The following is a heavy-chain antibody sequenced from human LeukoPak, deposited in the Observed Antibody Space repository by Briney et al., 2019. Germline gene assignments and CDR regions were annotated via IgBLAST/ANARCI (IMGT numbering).Heavy chain of an antibody. D-gene: IGHD1-7*01. CDR1: GFTVSSNY. CDR2: IYSGGST. Sequence: LAGGSLRLSCAASGFTVSSNYMSWVRQAPGKGLEWVSVIYSGGSTYYADSVKGRFTISRDNSKNTLYLQMNSLRAEDTAVYYCAKPTGKGPLNWNYLLAFDIWGQGTMVTVSS. CDR3: AKPTGKGPLNWNYLLAFDI. V-gene: IGHV3-66*04. J-gene: IGHJ3*02.